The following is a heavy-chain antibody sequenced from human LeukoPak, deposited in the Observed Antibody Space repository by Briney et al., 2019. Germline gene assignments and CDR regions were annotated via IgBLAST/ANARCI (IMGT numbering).Heavy chain of an antibody. CDR1: GYTFTSYG. CDR2: ISAYNGNT. D-gene: IGHD3-10*01. V-gene: IGHV1-18*01. J-gene: IGHJ4*02. CDR3: AKDRPGVRGSQDYFDY. Sequence: ASVKVSFKASGYTFTSYGISWVRQAPGQGLEWMGWISAYNGNTNYAQKLQGRVTMTTDTSTSTAYMELRSLRSDDTAVYYCAKDRPGVRGSQDYFDYWGQGTLVTVSS.